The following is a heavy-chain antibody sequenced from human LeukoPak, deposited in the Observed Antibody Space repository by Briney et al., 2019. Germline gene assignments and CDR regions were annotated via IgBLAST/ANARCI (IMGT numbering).Heavy chain of an antibody. J-gene: IGHJ4*02. CDR2: INPNSGGT. CDR1: GYTFTSYD. Sequence: ASVKVSCKASGYTFTSYDINWVRQATGQGLERMGWINPNSGGTNYAQKFQGRVTMTRDTSISTAYMELSRLRSDDTAVYYCARGYCSSTSCYRLDYWGQGTLVTVSS. D-gene: IGHD2-2*02. CDR3: ARGYCSSTSCYRLDY. V-gene: IGHV1-2*02.